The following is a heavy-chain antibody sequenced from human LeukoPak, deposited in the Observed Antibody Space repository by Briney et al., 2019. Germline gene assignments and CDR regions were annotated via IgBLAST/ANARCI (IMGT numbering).Heavy chain of an antibody. V-gene: IGHV3-53*01. CDR3: ARSRGGLRSMDV. Sequence: RGSLRLSCAASGFTVSSNYMSWVRQAPGKGLEWASVIYSDGGTYYADSVKGRFSISRDNSKNTVYLQMNSLRAEDTAVYYCARSRGGLRSMDVWGKGTTVTVSS. CDR2: IYSDGGT. D-gene: IGHD5-12*01. CDR1: GFTVSSNY. J-gene: IGHJ6*04.